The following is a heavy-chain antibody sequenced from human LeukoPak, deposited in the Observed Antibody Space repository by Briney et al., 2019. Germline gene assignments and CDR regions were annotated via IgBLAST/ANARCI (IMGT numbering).Heavy chain of an antibody. CDR1: GYTFTSYY. V-gene: IGHV1-46*01. D-gene: IGHD3-22*01. Sequence: ASVKVSCKASGYTFTSYYMHWVRQAPGQGLEWMGIINPSGGSTSYAQKFQGRVTMTRDMSTSTVYMELSSLRSEDTAVYYCARNEIVVGAHDAYYYMDVWGKGTTVTVSS. CDR2: INPSGGST. CDR3: ARNEIVVGAHDAYYYMDV. J-gene: IGHJ6*03.